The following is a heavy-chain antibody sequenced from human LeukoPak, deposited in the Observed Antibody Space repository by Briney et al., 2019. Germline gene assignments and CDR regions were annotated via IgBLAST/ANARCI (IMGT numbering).Heavy chain of an antibody. D-gene: IGHD3-22*01. CDR2: IYYSGST. Sequence: SSETLSLTCTVSGDSISSYYWSWIRQPPGKGLEWIGYIYYSGSTNYNPSLRSRVTISVDTSKNQFSLDLRSVTAADTAVYYCARGPHYHDSSGYSPSYSYAMDVWGQGTTVTVSS. V-gene: IGHV4-59*01. J-gene: IGHJ6*02. CDR3: ARGPHYHDSSGYSPSYSYAMDV. CDR1: GDSISSYY.